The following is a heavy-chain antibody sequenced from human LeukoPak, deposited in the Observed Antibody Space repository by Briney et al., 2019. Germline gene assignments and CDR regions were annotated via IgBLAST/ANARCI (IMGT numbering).Heavy chain of an antibody. V-gene: IGHV4-34*01. CDR1: GGSFSGYY. CDR3: ARNLGPGPQGWFDP. D-gene: IGHD1-14*01. CDR2: INHSGST. Sequence: SETLSLTCAVYGGSFSGYYWSWIRQPPGKGLEWIGKINHSGSTNYNPSLKSRVTISVDTSKNQFSLKLSSVTAADTAVYYCARNLGPGPQGWFDPWGQGTLVTVSS. J-gene: IGHJ5*02.